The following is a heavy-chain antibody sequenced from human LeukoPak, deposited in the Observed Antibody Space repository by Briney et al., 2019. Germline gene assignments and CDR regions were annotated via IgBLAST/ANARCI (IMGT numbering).Heavy chain of an antibody. J-gene: IGHJ4*02. CDR3: AKGYYYDSSAQDYFDF. Sequence: PGGSLRLSCAASGFTFSSYAMSWVRQAPGKGLEWVSALSGGGGSTYCADSVKGRFTISRDNSKNTLYLQMNSLRVEDTAVYYCAKGYYYDSSAQDYFDFWGQGTLVTVSS. CDR1: GFTFSSYA. CDR2: LSGGGGST. D-gene: IGHD3-22*01. V-gene: IGHV3-23*01.